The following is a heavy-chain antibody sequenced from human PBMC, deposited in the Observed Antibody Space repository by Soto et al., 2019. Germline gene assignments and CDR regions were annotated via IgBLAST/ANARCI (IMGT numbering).Heavy chain of an antibody. CDR3: ARHSPYGSGSYYIWFDP. J-gene: IGHJ5*02. CDR2: IYPGDSDT. V-gene: IGHV5-51*01. D-gene: IGHD3-10*01. CDR1: GYSFTSYW. Sequence: GESLKISCKGSGYSFTSYWIGWVRQMPGKGLEWMGIIYPGDSDTRYSPSFQGQVTISADKSISTAYLQWSSLKASDTAMYYCARHSPYGSGSYYIWFDPWGQGTLVTVS.